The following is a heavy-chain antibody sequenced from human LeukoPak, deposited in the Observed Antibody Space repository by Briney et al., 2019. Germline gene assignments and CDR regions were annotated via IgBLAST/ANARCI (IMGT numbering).Heavy chain of an antibody. Sequence: GGSLRLSCAASGFTFSNYWMNWVRQAPGKGLELVANIKEDGSEKYYVDSVKGRFNISRDNAKNSLYLQMDSLRTEDTAVYYCARDSQHLNFDHWGQGTLVTVSS. D-gene: IGHD3-3*02. CDR2: IKEDGSEK. CDR1: GFTFSNYW. J-gene: IGHJ4*02. V-gene: IGHV3-7*04. CDR3: ARDSQHLNFDH.